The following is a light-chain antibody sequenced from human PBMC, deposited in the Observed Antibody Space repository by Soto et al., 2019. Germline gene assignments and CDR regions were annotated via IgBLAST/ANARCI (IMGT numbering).Light chain of an antibody. J-gene: IGKJ1*01. CDR2: GAS. V-gene: IGKV3-20*01. Sequence: EIVLTQSPGTLSLSPGERATLSCRASQSVSSRYLSWYQQKPGQAPRLLLYGASSRATGIPDRFSGSGSGTDFTLTISRLEPEDFAVYYYQQYGSSLTWTFGPGTNVDNK. CDR1: QSVSSRY. CDR3: QQYGSSLTWT.